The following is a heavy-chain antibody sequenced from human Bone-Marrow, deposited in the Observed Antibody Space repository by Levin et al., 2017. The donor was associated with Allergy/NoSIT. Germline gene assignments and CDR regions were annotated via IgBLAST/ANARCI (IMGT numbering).Heavy chain of an antibody. V-gene: IGHV3-21*01. CDR1: GFTFSSYS. CDR2: ISNGNSYI. J-gene: IGHJ4*02. Sequence: GGSLRLSCAASGFTFSSYSMNWVRQAPGKGLEWVSSISNGNSYIYYADSVKGRFTISRDNAKSSLYLQMNSLGAEDTAVFYCARGPRFIAATGPYYFDYRGQGTLVTVSS. CDR3: ARGPRFIAATGPYYFDY. D-gene: IGHD6-13*01.